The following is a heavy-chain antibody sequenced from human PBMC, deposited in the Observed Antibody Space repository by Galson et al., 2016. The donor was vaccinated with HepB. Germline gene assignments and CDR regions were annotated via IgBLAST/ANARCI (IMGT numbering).Heavy chain of an antibody. CDR2: IHYNGRP. D-gene: IGHD3-10*01. Sequence: SETLSLTCSVSGGSITSSDWWSWVRQPPGKGLEWIAEIHYNGRPNHGPSLKSRVTISVDKSRNQFSLKLSSVTAADTAVYYCARGELALGFDYWGQGALVTVSS. J-gene: IGHJ4*02. CDR3: ARGELALGFDY. CDR1: GGSITSSDW. V-gene: IGHV4/OR15-8*01.